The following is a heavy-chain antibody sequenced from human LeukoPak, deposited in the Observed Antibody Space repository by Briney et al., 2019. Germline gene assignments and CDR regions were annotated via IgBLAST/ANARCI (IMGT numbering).Heavy chain of an antibody. Sequence: GASMRLCNASSGFVGNYTYRCWRHQARGKVLGWVSVIYSGGSTYYADYVKGRFTISRDNSKNTVYLQMGNLRVEDTAVYYCARVNEGSTYRFAPWGQGTLVTASS. V-gene: IGHV3-66*01. J-gene: IGHJ5*02. CDR2: IYSGGST. CDR3: ARVNEGSTYRFAP. D-gene: IGHD1-1*01. CDR1: GFVGNYTY.